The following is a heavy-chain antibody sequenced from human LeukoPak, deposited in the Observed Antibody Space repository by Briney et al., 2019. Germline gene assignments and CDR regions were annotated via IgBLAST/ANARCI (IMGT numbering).Heavy chain of an antibody. J-gene: IGHJ5*02. Sequence: KSSETLSLTCTVSGGSISSYYWSWIRQPPGKGLEWIGYIYYSGSTNYSPSLKSRVTISVDTSKNQFFLKLSSVTAADTAVYYCARGGVVDYYDSSGYYYPWGQGTLVTVSS. D-gene: IGHD3-22*01. CDR1: GGSISSYY. CDR2: IYYSGST. V-gene: IGHV4-59*01. CDR3: ARGGVVDYYDSSGYYYP.